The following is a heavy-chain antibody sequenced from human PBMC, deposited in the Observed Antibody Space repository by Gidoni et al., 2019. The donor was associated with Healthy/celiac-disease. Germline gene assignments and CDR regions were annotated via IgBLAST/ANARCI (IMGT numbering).Heavy chain of an antibody. J-gene: IGHJ6*02. CDR2: IYSGGST. Sequence: EVQLVESGGGLVQPGGSLRLSCAASGFTVSSNYMSWVRQAPGKGLEWVSVIYSGGSTYYADSVKGRFTISRDNSKNTLYLQMNSLRAEDTAVYYCARDSYDYVWGSLYYYYGMDVWGQGTTVTVSS. V-gene: IGHV3-66*01. D-gene: IGHD3-16*01. CDR1: GFTVSSNY. CDR3: ARDSYDYVWGSLYYYYGMDV.